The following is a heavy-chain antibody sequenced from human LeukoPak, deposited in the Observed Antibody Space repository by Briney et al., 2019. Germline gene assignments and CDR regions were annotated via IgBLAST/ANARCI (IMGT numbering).Heavy chain of an antibody. CDR3: ARGVAAAGMDY. CDR2: ISAYNGNT. D-gene: IGHD6-13*01. J-gene: IGHJ4*02. Sequence: GASVKVSCKASGYTFTSYGISWVRQAPGQGLEWMGWISAYNGNTNYAQKFQGRVTITADESTSTAYMELSSLRSEDTAVYYCARGVAAAGMDYWGQGTLVTVSS. V-gene: IGHV1-18*01. CDR1: GYTFTSYG.